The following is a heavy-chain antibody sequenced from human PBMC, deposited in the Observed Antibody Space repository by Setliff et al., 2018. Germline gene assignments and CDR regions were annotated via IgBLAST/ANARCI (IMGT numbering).Heavy chain of an antibody. D-gene: IGHD6-19*01. CDR2: IYIGGSA. V-gene: IGHV4-4*07. J-gene: IGHJ6*03. CDR3: AREQWLDPPGYYYMDV. Sequence: PAETLALTCTVSGGSISSYYWSWIRQPAGKGLEWIGHIYIGGSANYNPSLKSRVTMSIDTSKNQFSLKLNSVTAADMAVYYCAREQWLDPPGYYYMDVWAKGTTVTVSS. CDR1: GGSISSYY.